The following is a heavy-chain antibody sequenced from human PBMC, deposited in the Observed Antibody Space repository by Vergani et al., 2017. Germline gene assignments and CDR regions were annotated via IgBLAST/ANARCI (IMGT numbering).Heavy chain of an antibody. CDR2: ISSSSSYI. J-gene: IGHJ3*02. CDR1: GFTFSSYS. D-gene: IGHD7-27*01. Sequence: EVQLVESGGGLVKPGGSLRLSCAASGFTFSSYSMNWVRQATGKGLEWVSSISSSSSYIYYADSVKGRFTISRDNAQNSLYLQMNSLRAEDTAVYYCARGSGDGAFDIWGQGTMVTVSS. CDR3: ARGSGDGAFDI. V-gene: IGHV3-21*01.